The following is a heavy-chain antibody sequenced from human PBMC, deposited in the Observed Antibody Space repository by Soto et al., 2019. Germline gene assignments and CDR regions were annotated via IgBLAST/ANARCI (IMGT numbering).Heavy chain of an antibody. CDR1: GFIFEDFA. CDR2: ISWNSGTI. CDR3: AKDARLQEDYFAT. Sequence: EVQLVESGGGLVQPGRSLRLSCVGSGFIFEDFAMHSVRQAPGKGLEWVSGISWNSGTIQYADSVKGRFTISRDNAKDSVYLQMNSLRPDDTALYYCAKDARLQEDYFATWGQGTLVTVSS. J-gene: IGHJ4*02. D-gene: IGHD4-4*01. V-gene: IGHV3-9*01.